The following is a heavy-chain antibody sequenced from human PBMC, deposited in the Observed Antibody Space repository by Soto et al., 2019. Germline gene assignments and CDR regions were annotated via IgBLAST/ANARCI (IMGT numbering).Heavy chain of an antibody. Sequence: GGSLRLSCTASGFTFSSYWMNWVRQAPGKGLEWVANIKQDGSEKYYVASVRGRFTISRDNAKNSLYLHMNSLRAEDTAVYYCARDRWELGYWGQGTLVTVSS. J-gene: IGHJ4*02. CDR1: GFTFSSYW. D-gene: IGHD1-26*01. CDR2: IKQDGSEK. V-gene: IGHV3-7*05. CDR3: ARDRWELGY.